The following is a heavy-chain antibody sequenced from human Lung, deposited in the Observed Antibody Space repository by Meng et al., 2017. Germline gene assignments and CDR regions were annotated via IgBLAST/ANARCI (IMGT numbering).Heavy chain of an antibody. CDR2: IFHSGST. Sequence: QWPLHESGPGLGKPSATLSLTCAVSGGSITSSTWWSWVRQTPGKGLEWFGEIFHSGSTNYNPPLESRVTISVDKSKNQFSLKVYSVTAADTATYYCARFDISSSGRGDYWGQGILVTVSS. CDR3: ARFDISSSGRGDY. CDR1: GGSITSSTW. D-gene: IGHD1-26*01. J-gene: IGHJ4*02. V-gene: IGHV4-4*02.